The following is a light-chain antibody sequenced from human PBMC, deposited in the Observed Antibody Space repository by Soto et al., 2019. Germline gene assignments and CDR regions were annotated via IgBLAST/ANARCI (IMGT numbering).Light chain of an antibody. J-gene: IGKJ4*01. CDR1: QNVKTR. CDR2: DAF. Sequence: EKVMTQSPATLSVSPGERATLSCRASQNVKTRLAWYQQKPGQAPRLLIFDAFTRATGIPARFSGSASGTDFTLTISSLQSEDSAVYYCQQYDEWPLPFGGGTKVEIK. V-gene: IGKV3-15*01. CDR3: QQYDEWPLP.